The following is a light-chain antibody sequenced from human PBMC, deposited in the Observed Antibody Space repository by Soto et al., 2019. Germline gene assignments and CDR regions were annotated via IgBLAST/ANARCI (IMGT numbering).Light chain of an antibody. CDR1: QSVSND. V-gene: IGKV3-11*01. CDR2: ESS. Sequence: ERVMAQSPAILSVSPGGRATLSCRASQSVSNDYVAWVQQKPGQAPRLLIYESSNRATGIAARFSGSGSGTDFTLTISSLEPEDFAVYYCQQRSNWPQTFGQGTKVDIK. CDR3: QQRSNWPQT. J-gene: IGKJ1*01.